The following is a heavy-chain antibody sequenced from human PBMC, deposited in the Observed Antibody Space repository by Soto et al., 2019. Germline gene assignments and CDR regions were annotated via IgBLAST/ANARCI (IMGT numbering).Heavy chain of an antibody. D-gene: IGHD2-2*02. V-gene: IGHV4-39*01. CDR1: CGSISSSSYY. Sequence: SETLSLTCTFSCGSISSSSYYWGWIRQPPGKGLEWIGSIYYSGSTYYNPSLKSRVTISVDTSKNQFSLNLSSVTAADTAVYYCVRTDIVLVPAAIGGWFDPWGQGTLVTVSS. CDR2: IYYSGST. J-gene: IGHJ5*02. CDR3: VRTDIVLVPAAIGGWFDP.